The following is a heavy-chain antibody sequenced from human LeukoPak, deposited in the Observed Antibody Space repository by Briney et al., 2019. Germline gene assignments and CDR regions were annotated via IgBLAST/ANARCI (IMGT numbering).Heavy chain of an antibody. Sequence: SETLSLTCAVYGGSFSGYYWSWIRQPPGKGLEWIGEINHSGSTNYNPSLKSRVTISVDTSKNQFSLKLSSVTAADTAVYYCASGAYYYGSGSYAYWGQGTLVTVSS. V-gene: IGHV4-34*01. CDR1: GGSFSGYY. J-gene: IGHJ4*02. CDR2: INHSGST. CDR3: ASGAYYYGSGSYAY. D-gene: IGHD3-10*01.